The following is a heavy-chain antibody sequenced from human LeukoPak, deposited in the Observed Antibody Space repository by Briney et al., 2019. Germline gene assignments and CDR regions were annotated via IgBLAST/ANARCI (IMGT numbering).Heavy chain of an antibody. CDR3: ARVSRIGGSSFGY. CDR1: GYTFTSYD. CDR2: MNPNSGNT. Sequence: ASVKVSCKASGYTFTSYDINWVRQAAGQGLEWMGWMNPNSGNTGYAQKFQGRVTITRNTSISTAYMELSSLRSEDTAVYYCARVSRIGGSSFGYWGQGTLVTVSS. V-gene: IGHV1-8*03. J-gene: IGHJ4*02. D-gene: IGHD2-15*01.